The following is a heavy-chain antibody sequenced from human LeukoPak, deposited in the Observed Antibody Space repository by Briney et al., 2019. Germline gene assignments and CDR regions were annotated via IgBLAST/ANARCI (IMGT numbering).Heavy chain of an antibody. J-gene: IGHJ4*02. D-gene: IGHD2/OR15-2a*01. CDR3: AGHHPRNTVDF. V-gene: IGHV4-59*08. CDR1: GDSISGTYY. Sequence: SETLSLTCTVSGDSISGTYYWSWIRQPPGKGLEWIAYISDIGSINYNPSLKSRVTISLDTSKNQFSLKLSSVTAADTAVYYCAGHHPRNTVDFWGQGTLVTVSS. CDR2: ISDIGSI.